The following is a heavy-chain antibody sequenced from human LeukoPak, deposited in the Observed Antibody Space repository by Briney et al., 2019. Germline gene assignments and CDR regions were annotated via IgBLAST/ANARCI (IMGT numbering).Heavy chain of an antibody. Sequence: WVRQAPGKGLEWIGNIYYGGSTFYNPSLKSRVTISLDTSKNQFSLKLSSVTAADTAVYFCARQCSSTSCYSYWGQGTLVTVSS. V-gene: IGHV4-39*01. CDR3: ARQCSSTSCYSY. J-gene: IGHJ4*02. D-gene: IGHD2-2*01. CDR2: IYYGGST.